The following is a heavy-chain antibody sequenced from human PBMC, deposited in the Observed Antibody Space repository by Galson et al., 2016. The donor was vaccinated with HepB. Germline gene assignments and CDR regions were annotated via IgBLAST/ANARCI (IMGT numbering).Heavy chain of an antibody. CDR2: IYSDGRT. CDR3: AKNGGWYGAGYFDY. D-gene: IGHD6-19*01. CDR1: GFTVSSNY. J-gene: IGHJ4*02. Sequence: LRLSCAASGFTVSSNYMSWVRQAPGKGLEWVSVIYSDGRTYYADSVKGRFTISRDNSKKTVYLQMNKLRAEDTAVYYWAKNGGWYGAGYFDYWGQGTLVTVSS. V-gene: IGHV3-66*01.